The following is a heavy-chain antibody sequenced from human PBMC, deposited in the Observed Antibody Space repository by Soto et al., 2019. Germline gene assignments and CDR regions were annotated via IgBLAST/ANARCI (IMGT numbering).Heavy chain of an antibody. V-gene: IGHV1-2*02. CDR2: INPNTGGT. D-gene: IGHD2-8*01. J-gene: IGHJ1*01. Sequence: QVQLVQSGAEVKKPGASVKVSCRASGYTFTRYSVHWVRQAPGQGLEWMGWINPNTGGTRFAPKFEGRVTLTTDPSVRTVYMEVRSLRSDDTAVFYCSVYFDDLREASFWGQGTLVTVTS. CDR3: SVYFDDLREASF. CDR1: GYTFTRYS.